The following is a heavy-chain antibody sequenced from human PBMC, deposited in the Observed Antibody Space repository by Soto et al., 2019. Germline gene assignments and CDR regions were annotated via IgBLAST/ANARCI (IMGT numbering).Heavy chain of an antibody. V-gene: IGHV4-59*08. J-gene: IGHJ4*02. D-gene: IGHD2-15*01. CDR2: IYYSGST. CDR3: ASLHYDTGLGYCSGGSCYPTYYFDY. CDR1: GGSISSYY. Sequence: SETLSLTCTVSGGSISSYYCSWSRQPPGKGLEWIGYIYYSGSTNYNPSLKRRVTISVDTSKNQFSLKLSSVTAADTAVYYCASLHYDTGLGYCSGGSCYPTYYFDYWGQGTLVTVSS.